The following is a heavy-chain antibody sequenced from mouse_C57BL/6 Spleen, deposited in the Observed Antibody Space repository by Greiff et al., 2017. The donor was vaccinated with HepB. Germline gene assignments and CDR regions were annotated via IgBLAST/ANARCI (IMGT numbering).Heavy chain of an antibody. Sequence: QVQLKQPGAELVKPGASVKMSCKASGYTFTSYWITWVKQRPGQGLEWIGDIYPGSGSTNYNEKFKSKATLTVDTSSSTAYMQLSSLTSEDSAVYYCARDYGGYFDVWGTGTTVTVSS. CDR2: IYPGSGST. D-gene: IGHD1-1*01. CDR3: ARDYGGYFDV. J-gene: IGHJ1*03. V-gene: IGHV1-55*01. CDR1: GYTFTSYW.